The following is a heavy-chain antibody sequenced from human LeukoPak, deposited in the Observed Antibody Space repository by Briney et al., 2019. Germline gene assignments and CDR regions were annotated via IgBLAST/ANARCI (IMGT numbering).Heavy chain of an antibody. CDR2: INHSGST. CDR3: ARFQGRGYSYGLNLDY. J-gene: IGHJ4*02. Sequence: SETLSLTCAVHGRSFSDYYWSWIRQPPGKGLEWIGEINHSGSTNYNPSLKSRVTISVDTSKNQFSLKLSSVTAADTAVYYCARFQGRGYSYGLNLDYWGQGTLVTVSS. CDR1: GRSFSDYY. D-gene: IGHD5-18*01. V-gene: IGHV4-34*01.